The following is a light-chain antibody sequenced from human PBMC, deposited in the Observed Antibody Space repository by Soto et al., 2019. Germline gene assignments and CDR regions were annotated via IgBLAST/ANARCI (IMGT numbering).Light chain of an antibody. J-gene: IGLJ3*02. Sequence: QSALTQPPSASGSPGQSVTISCTGTSSDVGAYNYVSWYRQYPGKAPKLLIFEVTSRPSGVPDRFSGSKSGNTASLTVSGLQAEDEAHYYCSSYAGSNTWVFGRGTSSPS. V-gene: IGLV2-8*01. CDR3: SSYAGSNTWV. CDR2: EVT. CDR1: SSDVGAYNY.